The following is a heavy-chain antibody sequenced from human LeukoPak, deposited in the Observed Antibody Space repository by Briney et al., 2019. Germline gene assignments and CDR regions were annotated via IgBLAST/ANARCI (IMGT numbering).Heavy chain of an antibody. D-gene: IGHD2-2*01. CDR1: GFTFSSYG. CDR3: AREVYCSSTSCYWYGMDV. CDR2: IWYDGSNK. V-gene: IGHV3-33*01. Sequence: GGSLRLSCAASGFTFSSYGMHWVRQAPGKGLEWVAVIWYDGSNKYYADSVKGRFTISRDNSKNTLYLQMNSLRAEDTAVYYCAREVYCSSTSCYWYGMDVWGQGTTVTVSS. J-gene: IGHJ6*02.